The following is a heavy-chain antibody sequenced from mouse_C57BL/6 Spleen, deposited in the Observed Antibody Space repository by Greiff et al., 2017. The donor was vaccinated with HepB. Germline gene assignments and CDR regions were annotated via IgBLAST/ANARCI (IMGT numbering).Heavy chain of an antibody. Sequence: QVQLQQSGAELVKPGASVKLSCKASGFTFTSYWMHWVKQRPGQGLEWIGMIHPNSGSTNYNETYKSKATLTIDKSSSTANLQLSSLTSEDSAVYYCERSAYDVRWYVDVWGTGTTVTVSS. D-gene: IGHD2-3*01. CDR1: GFTFTSYW. J-gene: IGHJ1*03. V-gene: IGHV1-64*01. CDR2: IHPNSGST. CDR3: ERSAYDVRWYVDV.